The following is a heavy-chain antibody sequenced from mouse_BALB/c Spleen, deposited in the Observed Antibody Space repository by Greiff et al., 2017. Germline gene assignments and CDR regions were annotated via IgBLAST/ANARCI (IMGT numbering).Heavy chain of an antibody. D-gene: IGHD4-1*01. CDR2: IWSGGST. Sequence: QVQLKQSGPGLVQPSQSLSITCTVSGFSLTSYGVHWVRQSPGKGLEWLGVIWSGGSTDYNAAFISRLSISKDNSKSQVFFKMNSLQANDTAIFYCARWTGIYFDYWGQGTTLTVSS. CDR1: GFSLTSYG. CDR3: ARWTGIYFDY. J-gene: IGHJ2*01. V-gene: IGHV2-2*02.